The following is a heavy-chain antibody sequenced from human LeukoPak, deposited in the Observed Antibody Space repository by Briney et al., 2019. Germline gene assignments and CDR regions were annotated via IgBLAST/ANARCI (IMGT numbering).Heavy chain of an antibody. CDR2: ISGGGGST. J-gene: IGHJ3*02. Sequence: GGSLRLSCAASGFTFSNYAMSWVRQAPGKGLDWVSAISGGGGSTYYADSVKGRFTFSRDNSKNTLYLQMNSLRAEDTAVYYCAKPKRDWNVDAFDIWGQGTMVTVSS. D-gene: IGHD1-1*01. CDR1: GFTFSNYA. CDR3: AKPKRDWNVDAFDI. V-gene: IGHV3-23*01.